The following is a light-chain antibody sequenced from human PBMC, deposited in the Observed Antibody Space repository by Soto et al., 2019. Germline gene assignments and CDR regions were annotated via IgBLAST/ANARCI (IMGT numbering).Light chain of an antibody. J-gene: IGLJ3*02. CDR2: DVS. Sequence: QPVLTQPPSASGSPGQSVTISCTGTSSDVGAYNYVSWYQQHPGKAPKLMIYDVSKRPSGVPDRFSGSKSGNTASLTVSGLHAEDEADFYCISYAGSSIWVFGGGTKLTVL. CDR1: SSDVGAYNY. CDR3: ISYAGSSIWV. V-gene: IGLV2-8*01.